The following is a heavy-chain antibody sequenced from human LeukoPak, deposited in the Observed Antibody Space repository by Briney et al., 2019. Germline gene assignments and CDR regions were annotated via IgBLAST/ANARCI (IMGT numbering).Heavy chain of an antibody. J-gene: IGHJ4*02. V-gene: IGHV1-18*01. CDR1: GYTFTSYG. CDR2: ISAYNGNT. D-gene: IGHD6-19*01. Sequence: ASVKVSCKASGYTFTSYGISWVRQAPGQGLEWMGWISAYNGNTNYAQKFQGRVTMTRDTSTSTVYMELSSLRSEDTAVYYCASEIAVAGTGGDYWGQGTLVTVSS. CDR3: ASEIAVAGTGGDY.